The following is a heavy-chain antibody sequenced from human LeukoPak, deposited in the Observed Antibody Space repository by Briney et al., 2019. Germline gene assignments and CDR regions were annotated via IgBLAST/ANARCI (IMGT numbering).Heavy chain of an antibody. CDR1: GGSISSYY. V-gene: IGHV4-4*07. CDR2: IYTSGTT. J-gene: IGHJ5*02. D-gene: IGHD1-1*01. CDR3: ARAPTGTGGWNWFDP. Sequence: SETLSLTCTVSGGSISSYYWSWIRQPAGKGLELIGRIYTSGTTNYDPSLKSRVTMSVDTSKNQFSLKLSSVTAADTAVYYCARAPTGTGGWNWFDPWGQGTLVTVSS.